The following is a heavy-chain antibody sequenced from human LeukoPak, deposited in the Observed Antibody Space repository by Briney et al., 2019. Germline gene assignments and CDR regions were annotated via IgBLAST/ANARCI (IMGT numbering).Heavy chain of an antibody. Sequence: GGSLRLSCAASGFTFSSYAMSWVRQAPGKGLEWVSSISSSSSYINYADSVKGRFTISRDNAKNSLYLQMNSLRPEDTALYYCVKDMNPGGADVWGQGTTVTVSS. CDR2: ISSSSSYI. V-gene: IGHV3-21*04. D-gene: IGHD3-10*01. J-gene: IGHJ6*02. CDR1: GFTFSSYA. CDR3: VKDMNPGGADV.